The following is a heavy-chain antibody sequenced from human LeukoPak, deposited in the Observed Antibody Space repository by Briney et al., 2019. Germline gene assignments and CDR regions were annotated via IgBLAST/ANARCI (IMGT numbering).Heavy chain of an antibody. V-gene: IGHV3-33*01. CDR1: GFTFSSYG. CDR2: IWYGGSNK. J-gene: IGHJ5*02. CDR3: VADYDSSGYYDNWFDP. D-gene: IGHD3-22*01. Sequence: GGSLRLSCAASGFTFSSYGMHWVRQAPGKGLEWVAVIWYGGSNKYYADSVKGRFTISRDNSKNTLYLQMNSLRAEDTAVYYCVADYDSSGYYDNWFDPWGQGTLVTVSS.